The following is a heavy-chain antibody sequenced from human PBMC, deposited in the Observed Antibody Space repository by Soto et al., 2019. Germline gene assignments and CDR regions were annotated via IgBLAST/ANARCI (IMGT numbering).Heavy chain of an antibody. Sequence: SEALSLTCAVYGGSFSGYYWSWIRQPPGKGLEWIGEINHSGSTNYNPSLKSRVTISVDTSKNQFSLKLSSVTAADTAVYFCARNEGYSHIWYPHDYWGQGTLVTVSS. D-gene: IGHD4-4*01. CDR3: ARNEGYSHIWYPHDY. CDR2: INHSGST. V-gene: IGHV4-34*01. CDR1: GGSFSGYY. J-gene: IGHJ4*02.